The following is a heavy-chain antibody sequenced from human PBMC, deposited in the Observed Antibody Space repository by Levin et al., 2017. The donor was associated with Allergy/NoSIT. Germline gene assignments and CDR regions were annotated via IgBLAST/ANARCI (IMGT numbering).Heavy chain of an antibody. CDR2: INTNTGNP. CDR3: ARDRWRDAFDF. J-gene: IGHJ3*01. V-gene: IGHV7-4-1*02. Sequence: GGSLRLSCKASGYTFTNYAVHWVRQAPGQGLEWMGWINTNTGNPTYAQGFTGRFVFSLDTSVRATYLQISSLKTEDTAVYYCARDRWRDAFDFWGQGTVITVSS. CDR1: GYTFTNYA. D-gene: IGHD1-1*01.